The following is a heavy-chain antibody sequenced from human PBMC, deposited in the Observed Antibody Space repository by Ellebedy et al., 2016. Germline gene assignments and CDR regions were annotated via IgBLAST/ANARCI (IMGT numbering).Heavy chain of an antibody. CDR3: AKWNGAWNAFDV. Sequence: SETLSLTCNVFGGSVSSEYWNWIRRPPGKGLERIGFVFHTGATLFNPSLKSRVTMSVDTSKSQISLRLMSVTAADTAVYYCAKWNGAWNAFDVWGLGTMVTVSS. D-gene: IGHD1-1*01. V-gene: IGHV4-59*02. CDR2: VFHTGAT. CDR1: GGSVSSEY. J-gene: IGHJ3*01.